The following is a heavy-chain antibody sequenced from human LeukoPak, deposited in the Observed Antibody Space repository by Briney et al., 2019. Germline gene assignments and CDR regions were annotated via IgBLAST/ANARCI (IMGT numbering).Heavy chain of an antibody. V-gene: IGHV3-48*04. CDR3: ARRRDGYPGAFDY. CDR1: GFTFSSYS. Sequence: GGSLRLSCAASGFTFSSYSMNWVRQAPGRGLEWVSYISSSSSTIYYADSVKGRFTISRDNAKNSLYLQVNSLRAEDTAVYYCARRRDGYPGAFDYWGQGTLVTVSS. J-gene: IGHJ4*02. D-gene: IGHD5-24*01. CDR2: ISSSSSTI.